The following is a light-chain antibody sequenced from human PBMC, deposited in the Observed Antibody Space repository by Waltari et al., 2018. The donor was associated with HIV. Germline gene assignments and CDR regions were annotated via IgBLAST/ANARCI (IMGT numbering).Light chain of an antibody. CDR2: EVS. J-gene: IGLJ2*01. Sequence: QSALTQPASVSGSPGQSITISCLGTSSDVGRYNLVSWYQQHPGKAPKLMIYEVSKRPSGVSNRFSGSKSGNTASLTISGLQAEDEADYYCCSYAGSSTPVFGGGTKLTVL. CDR1: SSDVGRYNL. V-gene: IGLV2-23*02. CDR3: CSYAGSSTPV.